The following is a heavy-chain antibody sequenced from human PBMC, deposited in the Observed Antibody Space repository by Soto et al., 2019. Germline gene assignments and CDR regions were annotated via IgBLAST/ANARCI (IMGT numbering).Heavy chain of an antibody. CDR2: ISHSGGT. CDR1: GASISSGGHY. V-gene: IGHV4-31*03. CDR3: SRTYSNFEEDYHYYYGMDV. J-gene: IGHJ6*02. Sequence: QVQLQESGPGLVKPSQTLSLSCTVSGASISSGGHYWSWIRQHPGKGLEWIGYISHSGGTYYSPSLKSRVTISVDTSKSQFSLKLTSVTAADTAVYYCSRTYSNFEEDYHYYYGMDVWGPGTTVTVSS. D-gene: IGHD4-4*01.